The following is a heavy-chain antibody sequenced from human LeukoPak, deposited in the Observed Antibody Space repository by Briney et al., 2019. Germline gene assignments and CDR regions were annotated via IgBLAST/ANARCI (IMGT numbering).Heavy chain of an antibody. CDR1: GGSISSGGYY. V-gene: IGHV4-30-2*01. D-gene: IGHD6-6*01. Sequence: PSQTLSLTCTVSGGSISSGGYYWSWIRQPPGKGLEWIGYIYHSGSTFYNPSLKSRVTISVDRSKNQFSLKLSSVTAADTAVYYCASIPSYYFDYWGQGTLVTVSS. CDR2: IYHSGST. CDR3: ASIPSYYFDY. J-gene: IGHJ4*02.